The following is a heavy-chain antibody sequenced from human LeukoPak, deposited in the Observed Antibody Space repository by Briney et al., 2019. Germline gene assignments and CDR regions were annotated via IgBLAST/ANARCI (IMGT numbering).Heavy chain of an antibody. CDR1: GGFIRSSSYY. Sequence: SETLFLTCRVSGGFIRSSSYYWGWIRQPPGKGLEWIGSIFYTGSTYYNPSLKSRVTISVDTSRNQFSLKLRSVTAADTAVYYCARTYGAEQDDYWGQGTLVTVSS. J-gene: IGHJ4*02. V-gene: IGHV4-39*01. CDR3: ARTYGAEQDDY. CDR2: IFYTGST. D-gene: IGHD4-17*01.